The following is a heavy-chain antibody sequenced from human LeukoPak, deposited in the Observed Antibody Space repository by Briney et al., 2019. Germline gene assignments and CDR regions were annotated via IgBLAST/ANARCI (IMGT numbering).Heavy chain of an antibody. Sequence: AGGSLRLSCAASGFTVSSNYMSWVRQAPGKGLEWVSVIYSGGSTYYADSVKGRFTISRDNSKNTLYLQMNSLRAEDTAVYYCARTYYYDSSGYLIDYWGQGTLVTVSS. J-gene: IGHJ4*02. CDR3: ARTYYYDSSGYLIDY. CDR2: IYSGGST. D-gene: IGHD3-22*01. CDR1: GFTVSSNY. V-gene: IGHV3-66*01.